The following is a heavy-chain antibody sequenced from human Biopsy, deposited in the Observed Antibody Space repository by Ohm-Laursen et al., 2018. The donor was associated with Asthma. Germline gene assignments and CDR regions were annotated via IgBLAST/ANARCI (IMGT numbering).Heavy chain of an antibody. CDR2: IYYSGST. J-gene: IGHJ5*02. D-gene: IGHD4-17*01. Sequence: TLSLTWAVPGGSINIGDYYWSWIRQHPVKGLEWIGHIYYSGSTYYNPSLKSRVSISLDTSKNQFSLSLTSVTAADTAVYYCARTTYGHDGFDPWGQGTLVTVSS. CDR1: GGSINIGDYY. V-gene: IGHV4-31*11. CDR3: ARTTYGHDGFDP.